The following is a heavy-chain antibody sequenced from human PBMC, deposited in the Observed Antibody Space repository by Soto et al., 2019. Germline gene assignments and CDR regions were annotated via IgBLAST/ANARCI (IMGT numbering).Heavy chain of an antibody. CDR3: ARGDYDILTGQYNWFDP. J-gene: IGHJ5*02. D-gene: IGHD3-9*01. CDR1: GGSFSGYY. V-gene: IGHV4-34*01. Sequence: SETLSLTCAVYGGSFSGYYWSWIRQPPGKGLEWIGEINHSGSTNYNPSLKSRVNISVDTSKNQFSLKLSSVTAADTAVYYCARGDYDILTGQYNWFDPWGQGTLVT. CDR2: INHSGST.